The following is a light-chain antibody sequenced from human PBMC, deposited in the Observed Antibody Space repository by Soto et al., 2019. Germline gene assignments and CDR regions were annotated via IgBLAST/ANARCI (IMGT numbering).Light chain of an antibody. V-gene: IGLV2-14*01. Sequence: QSVLTQPASVSGSPGQSITISCTGTSGDVGGYPYVSWYQQHPGKAPKLMIYNVSNRPSGVSNRFSGSKSGNTASLTISGLQAEDEADYYCSSYTSSSTYVFGTGTKLTLL. CDR2: NVS. CDR3: SSYTSSSTYV. J-gene: IGLJ1*01. CDR1: SGDVGGYPY.